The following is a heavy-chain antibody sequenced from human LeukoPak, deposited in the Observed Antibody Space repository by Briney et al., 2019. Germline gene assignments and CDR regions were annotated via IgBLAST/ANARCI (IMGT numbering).Heavy chain of an antibody. CDR2: ISSSSSYI. J-gene: IGHJ4*02. V-gene: IGHV3-11*06. D-gene: IGHD2-15*01. Sequence: KPGGSLRLSCAASGFTFSDYYMSWIRQAPGKGLEWVSSISSSSSYIYYADSVKGRFTISRDNAKNSLYLQMNSLRAEDTAVYYCARDGGDCSGGSCYKGDFDYWGQGALVTVSS. CDR3: ARDGGDCSGGSCYKGDFDY. CDR1: GFTFSDYY.